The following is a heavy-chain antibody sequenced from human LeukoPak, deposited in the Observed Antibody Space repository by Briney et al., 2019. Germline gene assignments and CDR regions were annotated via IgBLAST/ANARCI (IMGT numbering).Heavy chain of an antibody. Sequence: SETLSLTCTVSGGSISSGSYYWSWIRQPARKGLEWIGRIYTSGSTNYNPSLKSRVTISVDTSKNQFSLKLSSVTAADTAVCYCARFSSYYDSSGYSRYYFDYWGQGTLVTVSS. D-gene: IGHD3-22*01. CDR3: ARFSSYYDSSGYSRYYFDY. J-gene: IGHJ4*02. CDR2: IYTSGST. V-gene: IGHV4-61*02. CDR1: GGSISSGSYY.